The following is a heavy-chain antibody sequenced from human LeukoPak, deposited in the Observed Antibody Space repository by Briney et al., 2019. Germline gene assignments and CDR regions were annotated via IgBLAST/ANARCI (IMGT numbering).Heavy chain of an antibody. Sequence: GGSLRLSCAASGFTVSSNCMSWVRQAPGKGLEWVSVIYGGGSTYYADSVKGRFTISRDTSKNTLYLQMNSLRAEDTAVYYCASWPGGGYAEDSWGQGTLVTVSS. CDR1: GFTVSSNC. D-gene: IGHD6-19*01. J-gene: IGHJ4*02. CDR3: ASWPGGGYAEDS. V-gene: IGHV3-53*01. CDR2: IYGGGST.